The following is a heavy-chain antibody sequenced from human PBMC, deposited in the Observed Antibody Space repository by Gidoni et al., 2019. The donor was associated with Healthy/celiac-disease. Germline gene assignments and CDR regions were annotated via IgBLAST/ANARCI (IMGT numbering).Heavy chain of an antibody. D-gene: IGHD4-17*01. J-gene: IGHJ2*01. Sequence: DGLEWIGEINHSGSTNYNPSLKSRVTISVDTSKNQFSLKLSSVTAADTAVYYCARKRLRWSTAFDLWGRGTLVTVSS. V-gene: IGHV4-34*01. CDR2: INHSGST. CDR3: ARKRLRWSTAFDL.